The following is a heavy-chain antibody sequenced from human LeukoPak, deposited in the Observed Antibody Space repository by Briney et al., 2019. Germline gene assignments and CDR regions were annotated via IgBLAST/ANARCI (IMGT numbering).Heavy chain of an antibody. CDR2: INPGGGST. V-gene: IGHV1-46*01. CDR3: ARGPLGSSSWYFLDPYFDY. D-gene: IGHD6-13*01. CDR1: GYTFTSYY. Sequence: ASVKVSCKASGYTFTSYYMHWVRQAPGQGLEWMGIINPGGGSTSYAQKFQGRVTMTRATSTSTVYMELSSLRSEDTAVYYCARGPLGSSSWYFLDPYFDYWGQGTLVTVSS. J-gene: IGHJ4*02.